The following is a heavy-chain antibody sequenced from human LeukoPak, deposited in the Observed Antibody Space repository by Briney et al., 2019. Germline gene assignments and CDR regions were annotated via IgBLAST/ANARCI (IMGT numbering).Heavy chain of an antibody. CDR1: GYSISSGHY. D-gene: IGHD5-12*01. CDR3: ARDLGYSGFDWAP. V-gene: IGHV4-38-2*02. J-gene: IGHJ5*02. Sequence: SETLSLTCTVSGYSISSGHYWGWIRQPPGKRLEWIGSIHSSGTTYYNPTLKSRVIISVDASKNHLSLNLTSVPAADAAVYYCARDLGYSGFDWAPWGQGTLVTVSS. CDR2: IHSSGTT.